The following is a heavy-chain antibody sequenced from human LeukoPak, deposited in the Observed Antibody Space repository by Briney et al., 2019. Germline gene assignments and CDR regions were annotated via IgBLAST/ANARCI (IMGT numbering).Heavy chain of an antibody. CDR1: GFTFDDYG. J-gene: IGHJ6*03. V-gene: IGHV3-20*04. Sequence: PGGSLRLSCAASGFTFDDYGMSWVRQAPGKGLEWVSGINWNGGSTGYADSVKGRFTISRDNAKNSLYLQMNSLRAEDTALYYCARGATGGYIPNYMDVWGKGTTVTVSS. D-gene: IGHD5-12*01. CDR3: ARGATGGYIPNYMDV. CDR2: INWNGGST.